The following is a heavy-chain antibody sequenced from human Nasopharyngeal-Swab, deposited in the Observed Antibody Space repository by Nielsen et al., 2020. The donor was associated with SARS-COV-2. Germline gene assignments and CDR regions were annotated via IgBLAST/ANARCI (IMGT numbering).Heavy chain of an antibody. V-gene: IGHV1-2*02. CDR2: MNPKRGFT. D-gene: IGHD4-17*01. CDR3: ARDDYGDYGYFGH. Sequence: ASVKVSCKASANTFTGSYIHWVRQAPCQWLAWMGWMNPKRGFTSYAQKFQGRVTMTSDTSINTAYMELRRLRSDDTAVYYCARDDYGDYGYFGHWGQGTLVTVSS. CDR1: ANTFTGSY. J-gene: IGHJ4*02.